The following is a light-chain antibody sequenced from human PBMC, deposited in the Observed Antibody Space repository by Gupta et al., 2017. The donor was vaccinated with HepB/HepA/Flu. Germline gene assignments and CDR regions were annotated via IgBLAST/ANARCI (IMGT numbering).Light chain of an antibody. J-gene: IGKJ4*01. CDR2: DAS. CDR1: QSVNSY. Sequence: EIVLTQSPATLSSSPGERATLSCRASQSVNSYLAWYQQKPGQAPRLLIYDASNRATGFPARFSGSGSGTDFTLTISSLEPEDFAVYYCQQRSDWPLTFGGGTKVEMK. V-gene: IGKV3-11*01. CDR3: QQRSDWPLT.